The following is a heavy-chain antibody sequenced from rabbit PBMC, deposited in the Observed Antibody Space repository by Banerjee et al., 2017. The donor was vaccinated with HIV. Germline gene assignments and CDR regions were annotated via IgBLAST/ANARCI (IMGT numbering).Heavy chain of an antibody. D-gene: IGHD5-1*01. J-gene: IGHJ6*01. CDR2: IYAGTSGST. CDR3: ARHVYAMDL. V-gene: IGHV1S45*01. CDR1: GLDFSSNYC. Sequence: QEQLVEYGGDLVQPEGSLTLTCKASGLDFSSNYCICWVRQAPGKGLEWIACIYAGTSGSTWYASWAKGRFTISKTSSTTVTLQMTSLTAADTATYFCARHVYAMDLWGQGTLVTVS.